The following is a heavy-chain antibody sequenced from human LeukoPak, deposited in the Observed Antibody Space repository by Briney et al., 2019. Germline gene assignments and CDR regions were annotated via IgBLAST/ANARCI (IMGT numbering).Heavy chain of an antibody. Sequence: SCKASGGTFSSYAMSWVRQAPGKGLEWVSAISGSGGSTYYADSVKGRFTISRDNSKNTLYLQMNSLRAEDTAVYYCAKDLVGFGAVTQTADYWGQGTLVTVSS. D-gene: IGHD3-10*01. CDR2: ISGSGGST. V-gene: IGHV3-23*01. CDR1: GGTFSSYA. J-gene: IGHJ4*02. CDR3: AKDLVGFGAVTQTADY.